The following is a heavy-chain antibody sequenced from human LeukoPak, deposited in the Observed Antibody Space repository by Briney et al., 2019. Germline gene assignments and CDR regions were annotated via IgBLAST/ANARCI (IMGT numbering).Heavy chain of an antibody. V-gene: IGHV1-2*02. CDR2: INPNSGGT. CDR1: GYTFTGYY. J-gene: IGHJ3*02. CDR3: ARVDLQWELDAFDI. Sequence: ASVKVSCEASGYTFTGYYMHWVRQAPGQGLEWMGWINPNSGGTNYAQKFQGRVTMTRDTSISTAYMELSRLRSDDTAVYYCARVDLQWELDAFDIWGQGTMVTASS. D-gene: IGHD1-26*01.